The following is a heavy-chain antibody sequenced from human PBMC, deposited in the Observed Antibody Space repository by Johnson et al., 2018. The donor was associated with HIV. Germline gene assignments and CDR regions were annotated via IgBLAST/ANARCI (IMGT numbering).Heavy chain of an antibody. V-gene: IGHV3-15*01. CDR2: IKSKTDGGTT. J-gene: IGHJ3*02. Sequence: VQLVESGGGLVKPGGSLRLSCAASGFTFSNVWMSWVRQAPGKGLEWVGRIKSKTDGGTTDYADSVKGRFTISRDNSKTTLYLQMNSLRAEDTAVDYCARASHSSGWYGRLGDAFDIWGQGTMVTVSS. CDR1: GFTFSNVW. D-gene: IGHD6-19*01. CDR3: ARASHSSGWYGRLGDAFDI.